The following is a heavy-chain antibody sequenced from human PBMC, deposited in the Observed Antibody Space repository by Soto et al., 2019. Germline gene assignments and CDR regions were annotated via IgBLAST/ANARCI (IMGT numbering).Heavy chain of an antibody. CDR3: AKCPFWSGYYTGYYYGMDV. Sequence: GGSLRLSCAASGFTFSSYAMSWVRQAPGKGLEWVSAISGSGGSTYYADSVKGRFTISRDNSKNTLYLQMNSLRAEDTAVYYCAKCPFWSGYYTGYYYGMDVWGQGTTVTVSS. V-gene: IGHV3-23*01. CDR2: ISGSGGST. CDR1: GFTFSSYA. D-gene: IGHD3-3*01. J-gene: IGHJ6*02.